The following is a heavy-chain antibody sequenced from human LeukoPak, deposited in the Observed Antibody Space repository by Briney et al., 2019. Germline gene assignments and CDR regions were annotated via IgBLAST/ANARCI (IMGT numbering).Heavy chain of an antibody. V-gene: IGHV1-69*13. CDR3: ARGGESQGYFDWLSFPSTQFYYMDV. CDR2: IIAIFGTA. J-gene: IGHJ6*03. Sequence: GASVKVSCKASGGTLSRFAITWVRQTPGQGLEWMGGIIAIFGTANYAQKFQGRVTITADESTSTAYMELSSLRSEDTAVYYCARGGESQGYFDWLSFPSTQFYYMDVWGKGTTVTISS. D-gene: IGHD3-9*01. CDR1: GGTLSRFA.